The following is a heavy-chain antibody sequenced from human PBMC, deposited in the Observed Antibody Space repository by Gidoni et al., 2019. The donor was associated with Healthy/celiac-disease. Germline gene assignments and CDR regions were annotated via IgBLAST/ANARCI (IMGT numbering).Heavy chain of an antibody. J-gene: IGHJ6*02. CDR1: GGSISSSSYY. CDR2: IYYSGST. V-gene: IGHV4-39*02. Sequence: QLQLQESGPGLVKPSETLSLTCTVSGGSISSSSYYWGWIRQPPGKGLEWIGSIYYSGSTYYNPSLKSRVTISVDTSKNQFSLKLSSVTAADTAVYYCARDLWSGYYYYYYGMDVWGQGTTVTVSS. CDR3: ARDLWSGYYYYYYGMDV. D-gene: IGHD3-3*01.